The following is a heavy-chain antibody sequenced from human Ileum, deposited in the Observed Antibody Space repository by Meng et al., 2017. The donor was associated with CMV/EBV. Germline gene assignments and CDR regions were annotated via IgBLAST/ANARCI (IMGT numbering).Heavy chain of an antibody. CDR2: IHYTETT. D-gene: IGHD2-2*01. Sequence: QVQLPESGPVLVKPSETRSLACTVSGDSISSGGHFWGWFRPAPGKGLEWIATIHYTETTHYNPSLKSRITISVDTSKNQISLKVNSVTAADTAMYYCAADISTAWFYYWGQGTLVTVSS. V-gene: IGHV4-39*07. J-gene: IGHJ4*02. CDR1: GDSISSGGHF. CDR3: AADISTAWFYY.